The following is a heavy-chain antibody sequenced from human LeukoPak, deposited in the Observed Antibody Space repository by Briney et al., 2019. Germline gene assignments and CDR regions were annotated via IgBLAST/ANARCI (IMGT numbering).Heavy chain of an antibody. D-gene: IGHD2-15*01. Sequence: SETLSLTCTVSRDSISGYSWSWIRQSPGGGLEWIGYIYYSGSTNYNPSLKSRVTISVDTSKNQFSLKLSSVTAADTAVYYCARTTEGYCRGRSCYSYYYHMDVWGKGTTVTVSS. V-gene: IGHV4-59*01. CDR3: ARTTEGYCRGRSCYSYYYHMDV. CDR2: IYYSGST. J-gene: IGHJ6*03. CDR1: RDSISGYS.